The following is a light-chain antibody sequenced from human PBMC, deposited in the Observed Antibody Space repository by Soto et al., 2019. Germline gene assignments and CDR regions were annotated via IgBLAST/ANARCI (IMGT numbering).Light chain of an antibody. Sequence: LTQPASLSGSPGQSITISCTGTSSDVGGYNYVSWYQQHPGKAPKLMIYDVSNRPSGVSNRFSGSKSGNTASLTISGLQAEDEADYYCSSYTSSSTRFFGTGTKVTVL. CDR3: SSYTSSSTRF. J-gene: IGLJ1*01. CDR2: DVS. V-gene: IGLV2-14*01. CDR1: SSDVGGYNY.